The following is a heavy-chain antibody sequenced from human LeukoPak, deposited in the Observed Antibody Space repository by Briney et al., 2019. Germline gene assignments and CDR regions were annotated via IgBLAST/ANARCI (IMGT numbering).Heavy chain of an antibody. CDR3: ARDLGDSSGYYYYYYGMDV. Sequence: SETLSLTCTVSGDSISSYYWSWIRQPPGKGLEWIGYIYYSGSTNYNPSLKSRVTISVATSKNQFSLKLSSVTAADTAVYYCARDLGDSSGYYYYYYGMDVWGQGTTVTVSS. CDR2: IYYSGST. D-gene: IGHD3-22*01. V-gene: IGHV4-59*01. CDR1: GDSISSYY. J-gene: IGHJ6*02.